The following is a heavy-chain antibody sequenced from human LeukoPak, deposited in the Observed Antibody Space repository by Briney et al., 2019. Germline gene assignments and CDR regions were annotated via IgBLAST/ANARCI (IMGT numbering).Heavy chain of an antibody. CDR1: GFTFSSYV. CDR3: AKIPSRVVVTTTP. J-gene: IGHJ5*02. D-gene: IGHD2-21*02. V-gene: IGHV3-23*01. CDR2: ISTSGGST. Sequence: GGSLRLSCEASGFTFSSYVMSWVRQAPGKGLEWVSSISTSGGSTYYADSVKGRFTISRDTSKNTLYLQMNSLRAEDTAVYYCAKIPSRVVVTTTPWGQGTLVTVSS.